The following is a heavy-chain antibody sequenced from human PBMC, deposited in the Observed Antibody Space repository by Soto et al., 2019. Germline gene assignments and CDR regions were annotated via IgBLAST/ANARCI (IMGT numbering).Heavy chain of an antibody. V-gene: IGHV3-33*01. CDR1: GFTFSSYG. CDR3: ARESTGSYISWFDP. D-gene: IGHD3-10*01. Sequence: GGSLRLSCAASGFTFSSYGMHWVRQAPGKGLEWVAVIWYDVSNKYYADSVKGQFTISRDNSKNTLYLQMNSLRAEDTAVYYCARESTGSYISWFDPWGQGTLVT. J-gene: IGHJ5*02. CDR2: IWYDVSNK.